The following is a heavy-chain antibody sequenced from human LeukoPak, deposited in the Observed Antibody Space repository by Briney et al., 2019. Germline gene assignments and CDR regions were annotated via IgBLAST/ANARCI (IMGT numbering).Heavy chain of an antibody. V-gene: IGHV3-23*01. D-gene: IGHD3-9*01. CDR1: GFTFSSYA. CDR2: IIGSGGST. J-gene: IGHJ4*02. CDR3: AKGLINDWSALEY. Sequence: GGSLRLSCAASGFTFSSYAMSWVRQAPGKGLECVSSIIGSGGSTYYADSVRGRFTISRDNSKNTLYLQMNSLRAEDTAVYYCAKGLINDWSALEYWGQGTLVTVSS.